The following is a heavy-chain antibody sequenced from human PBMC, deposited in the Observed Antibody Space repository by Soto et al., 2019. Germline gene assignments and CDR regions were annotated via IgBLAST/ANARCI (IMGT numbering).Heavy chain of an antibody. CDR2: ISWNSGNI. D-gene: IGHD1-1*01. CDR1: GFTFDDYA. Sequence: EVQLVESGGGLVQPGRSLRLSCAASGFTFDDYAMNWVRQAPGKRLEWVSSISWNSGNIVYADSVKGRFTISRDNAKNSLYLQMNGLRAEDTAFYYCAKGHTTAVFSYFDLWGRGIVVTVSS. V-gene: IGHV3-9*01. J-gene: IGHJ2*01. CDR3: AKGHTTAVFSYFDL.